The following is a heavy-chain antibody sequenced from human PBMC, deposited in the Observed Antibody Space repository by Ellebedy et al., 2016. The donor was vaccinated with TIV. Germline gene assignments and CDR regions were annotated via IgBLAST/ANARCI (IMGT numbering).Heavy chain of an antibody. Sequence: SLKISXAASGFTFDDYAMYWVRQAPGKGLEWVSGVTWNSGRIGYADSVKGRFTISRDNAKNSLYLQMNSLRAEDTAFYYCAKGAYYASGALCDAFDIWGQGTMVTVSS. V-gene: IGHV3-9*01. CDR1: GFTFDDYA. CDR2: VTWNSGRI. J-gene: IGHJ3*02. D-gene: IGHD3-10*01. CDR3: AKGAYYASGALCDAFDI.